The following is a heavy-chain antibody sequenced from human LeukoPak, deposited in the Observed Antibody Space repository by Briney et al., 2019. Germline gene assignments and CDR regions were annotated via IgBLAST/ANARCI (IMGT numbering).Heavy chain of an antibody. CDR3: TRGWSVVYYYYYGMDV. J-gene: IGHJ6*04. V-gene: IGHV3-49*04. D-gene: IGHD6-13*01. Sequence: PGGALRLSCTASGFTFGDYAMSWVRQAPGKGLEWVGFIRSKAYGGTTEYAASVKGRFTISRDDSKSIAYLQMNSLKTEDTAVYYCTRGWSVVYYYYYGMDVWGKGTTVTVSS. CDR2: IRSKAYGGTT. CDR1: GFTFGDYA.